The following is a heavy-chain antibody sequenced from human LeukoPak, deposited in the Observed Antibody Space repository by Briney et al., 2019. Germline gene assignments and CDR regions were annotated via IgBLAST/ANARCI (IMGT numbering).Heavy chain of an antibody. D-gene: IGHD6-13*01. V-gene: IGHV4-4*07. CDR2: IYTSGNT. Sequence: PSETLSLTCTVSGVSISGYYWSWIRQPPGKGLEWIGRIYTSGNTNYNPSLRSRVTMSLDTSKSQFSLKLSSVTAADTAVYYCARDGAGTSGWFDPWGPGNLVTV. J-gene: IGHJ5*02. CDR3: ARDGAGTSGWFDP. CDR1: GVSISGYY.